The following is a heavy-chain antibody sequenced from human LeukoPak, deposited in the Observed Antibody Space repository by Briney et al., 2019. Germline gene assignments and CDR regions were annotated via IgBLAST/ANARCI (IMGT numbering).Heavy chain of an antibody. J-gene: IGHJ4*02. Sequence: PGGSLRLSCAASGFTFSSYWMSWVRQAPGKGLEWVANIKQDGSEKYYVDSVKGRFTISRDNAKNSLYLQMNSLRAEDTAVYYCAGGGYYDILTGSLGYWGQGTLVTVSS. CDR2: IKQDGSEK. CDR3: AGGGYYDILTGSLGY. V-gene: IGHV3-7*01. D-gene: IGHD3-9*01. CDR1: GFTFSSYW.